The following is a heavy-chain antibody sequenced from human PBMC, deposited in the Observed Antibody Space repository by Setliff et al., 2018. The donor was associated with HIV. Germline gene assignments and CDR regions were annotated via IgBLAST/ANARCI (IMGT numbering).Heavy chain of an antibody. J-gene: IGHJ2*01. V-gene: IGHV4-39*01. CDR3: ARRLAIGHWYFDL. Sequence: PSETLSLTCSVSGGPMRSSSYYWGWIRQPPGKGLEWIGSIYYTGSTYSNPSLKSRLTISEDASKSQFSLTLRSVTAADTAVYYCARRLAIGHWYFDLWGRGTLVTVSS. CDR2: IYYTGST. CDR1: GGPMRSSSYY.